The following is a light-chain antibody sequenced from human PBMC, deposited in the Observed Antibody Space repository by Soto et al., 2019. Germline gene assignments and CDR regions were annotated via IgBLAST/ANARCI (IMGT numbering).Light chain of an antibody. J-gene: IGKJ2*01. V-gene: IGKV3-11*01. CDR1: QSVSSY. CDR3: QQRSNWYT. Sequence: EIVLTQSPAPLSLSPGERATLSCRASQSVSSYLAWYQQKPGQAPRLLIYDASNRATGFPARFSGSGSGTDFTLTISSLEPEDFAVYYCQQRSNWYTFGQGTKLEIK. CDR2: DAS.